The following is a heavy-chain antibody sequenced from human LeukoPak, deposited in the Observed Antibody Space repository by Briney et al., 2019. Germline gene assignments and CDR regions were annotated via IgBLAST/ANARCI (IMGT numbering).Heavy chain of an antibody. D-gene: IGHD4-17*01. Sequence: SETLSLTCTVSGGSISSSSYYWGWIRQHPGKGLEWIGYIYYSGSTYYNPSLKSRVTISVDTSKNQFSLKLSSVTAADTAVYYCARDVHDYGDYGWFDPWGQGTLVTVSS. CDR1: GGSISSSSYY. J-gene: IGHJ5*02. V-gene: IGHV4-31*03. CDR2: IYYSGST. CDR3: ARDVHDYGDYGWFDP.